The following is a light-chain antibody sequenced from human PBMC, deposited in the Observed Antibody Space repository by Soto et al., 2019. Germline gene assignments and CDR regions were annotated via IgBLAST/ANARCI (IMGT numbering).Light chain of an antibody. CDR3: SSYTSASTLLYL. CDR2: GVT. V-gene: IGLV2-14*01. Sequence: QSLLPQPASVSGSPGQSITISCTGTSSDVGGYNYVSWYQQHPGIAPKLLIYGVTNRPSGVSTRFSGSKSGNTASLTISGLQAEDEADYHCSSYTSASTLLYLFGTGTKVTLL. CDR1: SSDVGGYNY. J-gene: IGLJ1*01.